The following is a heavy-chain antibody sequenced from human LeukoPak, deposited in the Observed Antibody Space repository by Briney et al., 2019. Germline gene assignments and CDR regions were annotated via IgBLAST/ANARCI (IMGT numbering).Heavy chain of an antibody. CDR2: INHSGST. CDR1: GDSMSSYY. D-gene: IGHD6-6*01. Sequence: SETLSLICTVSGDSMSSYYWSWIRQPPGKGLEWIGEINHSGSTNYNPSLKSRVTISVDTSKNQFSLKLSSVTAADTAVYYCARGRGSSSPEKHFDYWGQGTLVTVSS. J-gene: IGHJ4*02. V-gene: IGHV4-34*01. CDR3: ARGRGSSSPEKHFDY.